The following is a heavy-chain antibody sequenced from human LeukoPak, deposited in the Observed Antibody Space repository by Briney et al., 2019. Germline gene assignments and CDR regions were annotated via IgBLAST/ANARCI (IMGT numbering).Heavy chain of an antibody. Sequence: TSETLSLTCTVSGGSISSYYWSWIRQPPGKGLEWIGYIYYSGSTNYNPSLKSRVTISVDTSKNQFPLKLSSVTAADTAVYYCARDRVARGLDYWGQGTLVTVSS. V-gene: IGHV4-59*01. D-gene: IGHD3-3*01. CDR3: ARDRVARGLDY. CDR1: GGSISSYY. J-gene: IGHJ4*02. CDR2: IYYSGST.